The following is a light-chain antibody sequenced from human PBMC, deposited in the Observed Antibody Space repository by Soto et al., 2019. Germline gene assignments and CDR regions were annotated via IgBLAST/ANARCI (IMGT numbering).Light chain of an antibody. V-gene: IGLV1-47*02. CDR1: SSNIGSSY. CDR3: ATWDDSLSGWV. J-gene: IGLJ3*02. Sequence: QSVLTQPPSASGTPGQRVPISCSGSSSNIGSSYVYWFRQVPGTAPKLLIYANNQRPSGVPGRFSGSKSGTSASLAISGLRSEDADDYYCATWDDSLSGWVFGGGTKLTVL. CDR2: ANN.